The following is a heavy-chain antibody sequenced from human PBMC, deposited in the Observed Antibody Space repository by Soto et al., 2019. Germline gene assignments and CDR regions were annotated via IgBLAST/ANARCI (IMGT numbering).Heavy chain of an antibody. D-gene: IGHD1-1*01. Sequence: QVQLVQSGAEVKKPGASVKVSCKASGYTFTSYGISWVRQAPGQGLEWMGWISAYNGNTNYAQKLQGRVTMTTDTSTSTASMELRSLRSDDTAVYYCARNWNDEYIVYYGMDVWGQGTTVTVSS. CDR1: GYTFTSYG. CDR3: ARNWNDEYIVYYGMDV. J-gene: IGHJ6*02. CDR2: ISAYNGNT. V-gene: IGHV1-18*01.